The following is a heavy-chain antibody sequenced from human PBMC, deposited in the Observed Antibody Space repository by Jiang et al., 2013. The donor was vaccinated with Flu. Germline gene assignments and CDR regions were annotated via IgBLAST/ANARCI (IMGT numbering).Heavy chain of an antibody. CDR2: ISSSSSTI. Sequence: VQLVESGGGLVQPGGSLRLSCAASGFTFSSYSMNWVRQAPGKGLEWVSYISSSSSTIYYADSVKGRFTISRDNAKNSLYLQMNSLRDEDTAVYYCARAPVGQLLYKEDYYYYGMDVWGQGTTVTVSS. CDR3: ARAPVGQLLYKEDYYYYGMDV. D-gene: IGHD2-2*02. J-gene: IGHJ6*02. CDR1: GFTFSSYS. V-gene: IGHV3-48*02.